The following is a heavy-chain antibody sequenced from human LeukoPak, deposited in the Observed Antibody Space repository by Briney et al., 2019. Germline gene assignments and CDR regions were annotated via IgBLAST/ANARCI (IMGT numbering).Heavy chain of an antibody. D-gene: IGHD6-13*01. J-gene: IGHJ3*02. CDR2: ISSSSSYI. CDR3: ATLAAAAGTVGAFDI. CDR1: GFTLSNYE. V-gene: IGHV3-21*01. Sequence: GGSLRLSCVASGFTLSNYEMNWVRQAPGKGLEWVSSISSSSSYIYYADSVKGRFTISRDNAKNSLYLQMNSLRAEDTAVYYCATLAAAAGTVGAFDIWGQGTMVTVSS.